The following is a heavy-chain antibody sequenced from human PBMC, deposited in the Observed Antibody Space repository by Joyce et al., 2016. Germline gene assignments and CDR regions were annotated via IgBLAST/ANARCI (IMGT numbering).Heavy chain of an antibody. CDR2: ISPGGGGT. D-gene: IGHD2-2*01. CDR1: GYAFISYY. V-gene: IGHV1-46*01. CDR3: ARALVPAAAFDF. Sequence: QVQLVQSGAEVKKPGASVRVSCKASGYAFISYYVHWVRQAPGQGLDGMGIISPGGGGTNYAQKFLGRVTLNRDTSTNTVYLDLSSLRSEDTAIYYCARALVPAAAFDFWGQGTLVTVSS. J-gene: IGHJ4*02.